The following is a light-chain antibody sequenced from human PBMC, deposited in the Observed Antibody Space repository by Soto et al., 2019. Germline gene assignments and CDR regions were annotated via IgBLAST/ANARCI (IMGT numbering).Light chain of an antibody. V-gene: IGLV2-14*01. CDR3: SSYTLMNTLVL. CDR1: SSDVGGYNF. J-gene: IGLJ3*02. CDR2: EVS. Sequence: QSALTQPASVSGSPGQSITISCTGTSSDVGGYNFVSWYQQHPGKAPRLIIYEVSSRPSGVSYRFSGSKSGNTASLTISGLQAEDEADSYCSSYTLMNTLVLFGGGTKLTVL.